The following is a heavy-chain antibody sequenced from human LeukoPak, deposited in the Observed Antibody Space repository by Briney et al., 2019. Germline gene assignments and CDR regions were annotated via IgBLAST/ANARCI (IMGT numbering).Heavy chain of an antibody. Sequence: QTGGSLRLSCAASGFTFSTYNMNWVRQAPGKGLEWVSFISSGSEIIYYADSVKGRFTISRDNAQNSLYLQMSSLRDDDTAVYYCAREGKLESYSDAFDMWGQGTMVTVSS. CDR3: AREGKLESYSDAFDM. J-gene: IGHJ3*02. D-gene: IGHD1-26*01. CDR2: ISSGSEII. V-gene: IGHV3-48*02. CDR1: GFTFSTYN.